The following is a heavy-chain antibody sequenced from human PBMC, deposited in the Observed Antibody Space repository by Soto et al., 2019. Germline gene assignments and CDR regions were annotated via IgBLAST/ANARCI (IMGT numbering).Heavy chain of an antibody. V-gene: IGHV3-23*01. J-gene: IGHJ4*02. CDR1: GFTFSSYA. D-gene: IGHD3-9*01. CDR2: ISGSGGST. CDR3: AKVGPYYDILSLFDY. Sequence: GESLKISCAASGFTFSSYAMSWVRQAPGKGLEWVSAISGSGGSTYYADSVKGRFTISRDNSKNTLYLQMNSLRAEDTAVYYCAKVGPYYDILSLFDYWGQGTLVTVSS.